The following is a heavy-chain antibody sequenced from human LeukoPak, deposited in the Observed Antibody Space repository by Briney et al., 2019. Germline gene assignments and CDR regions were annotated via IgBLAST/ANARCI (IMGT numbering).Heavy chain of an antibody. D-gene: IGHD2-15*01. V-gene: IGHV3-30*02. CDR2: IRYDGNNK. CDR1: GFTFNDHG. CDR3: AKPGYCRGDACDNWFDP. Sequence: GGSLRLSCVASGFTFNDHGMHWVRQAPGKGLEWLAFIRYDGNNKYYADSVKGRFTISRDNSKNALYLQMNSLRAEDTAVYYCAKPGYCRGDACDNWFDPWGQGTLVTVSS. J-gene: IGHJ5*02.